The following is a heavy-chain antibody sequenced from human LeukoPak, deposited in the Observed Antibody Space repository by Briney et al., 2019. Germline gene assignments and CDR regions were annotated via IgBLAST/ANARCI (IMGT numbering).Heavy chain of an antibody. V-gene: IGHV3-30-3*01. J-gene: IGHJ6*02. Sequence: RTGGSLRLSCAASGFTFSSYAMHWVRQAPGKGLEWVAVISYDGSNKYYADSVKGRFTISRDNSKNTLYLQMNSLRAEDTAVYYCARDLVVDIVVVPAAIGGYYYGMDVWGQGTTVTVSS. CDR1: GFTFSSYA. D-gene: IGHD2-2*02. CDR3: ARDLVVDIVVVPAAIGGYYYGMDV. CDR2: ISYDGSNK.